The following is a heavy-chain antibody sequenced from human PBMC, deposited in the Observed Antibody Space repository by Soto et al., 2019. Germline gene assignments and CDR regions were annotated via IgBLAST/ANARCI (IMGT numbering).Heavy chain of an antibody. CDR2: ISYEGKKK. Sequence: QVQLVESGGGVVQPGRSLRLSCAASGFTFSYYGMHWVRQSSGKGLEWVAIISYEGKKKYYADSVKGRFSISRDNSKNTLYLQMDSLRAEDTAVYYCAKDSMRVEVPAALNFDNWGQGTLVTVSS. CDR3: AKDSMRVEVPAALNFDN. CDR1: GFTFSYYG. D-gene: IGHD2-2*01. V-gene: IGHV3-30*18. J-gene: IGHJ4*02.